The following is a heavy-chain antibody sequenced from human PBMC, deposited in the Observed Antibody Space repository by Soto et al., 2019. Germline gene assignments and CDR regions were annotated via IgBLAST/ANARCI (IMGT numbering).Heavy chain of an antibody. CDR2: TYYRSKWYF. V-gene: IGHV6-1*01. Sequence: QVQLQLSGPGLVTPSQTLSLTCAISGDSVSSNSAGWNWIRQTPSRVLEWLGRTYYRSKWYFNYAVSVESRIPIDPETSKNQFSLQLSSVTPDDTAVYYCARGSWDDVSGHYYMDVWGKGTTVTVSS. CDR3: ARGSWDDVSGHYYMDV. J-gene: IGHJ6*03. CDR1: GDSVSSNSAG. D-gene: IGHD1-1*01.